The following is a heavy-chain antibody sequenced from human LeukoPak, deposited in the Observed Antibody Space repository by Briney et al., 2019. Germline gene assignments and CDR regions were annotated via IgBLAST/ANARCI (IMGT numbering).Heavy chain of an antibody. Sequence: SETLSLTCTVSGGSITSSYWSWVRQSPGKGLEWIGYFYGSVGTKYNPSLKRRVTISTDTSKNPLSLKLKSVTAADTGVYYCARHGAFFTRGFCSSANCYVDGLHTWGPGILLSVST. V-gene: IGHV4-59*08. J-gene: IGHJ3*01. CDR3: ARHGAFFTRGFCSSANCYVDGLHT. D-gene: IGHD2-2*01. CDR2: FYGSVGT. CDR1: GGSITSSY.